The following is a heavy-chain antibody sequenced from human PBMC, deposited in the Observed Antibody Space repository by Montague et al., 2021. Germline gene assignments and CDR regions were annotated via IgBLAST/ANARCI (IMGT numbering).Heavy chain of an antibody. D-gene: IGHD4-23*01. Sequence: SETLSLTCTVSGGSISTSRYYWGRIRQPPGQGLEWIASIYYSASTYYNPSLKSRLTISVDTSKNQFSLKLSSVTAADTAVYYGVVNPSLYYRGMDVWGQGTTVTVSS. CDR2: IYYSAST. CDR3: VVNPSLYYRGMDV. CDR1: GGSISTSRYY. J-gene: IGHJ6*02. V-gene: IGHV4-39*01.